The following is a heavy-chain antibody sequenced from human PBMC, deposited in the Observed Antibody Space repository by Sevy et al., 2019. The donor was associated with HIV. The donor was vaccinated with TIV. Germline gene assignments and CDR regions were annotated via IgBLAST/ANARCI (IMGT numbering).Heavy chain of an antibody. CDR2: ISYSGNT. V-gene: IGHV4-39*01. J-gene: IGHJ4*02. CDR1: GDSISSSSYY. CDR3: ARSNPYYDFWSGYMTSGYFDF. Sequence: SETLSLTCIVSGDSISSSSYYWGWIRQPPGKGLEWIASISYSGNTYYNPSLKSRTTMSIETSKNQFFLTLNSVTAPDAAVYYCARSNPYYDFWSGYMTSGYFDFWGPGTLVTVSS. D-gene: IGHD3-3*01.